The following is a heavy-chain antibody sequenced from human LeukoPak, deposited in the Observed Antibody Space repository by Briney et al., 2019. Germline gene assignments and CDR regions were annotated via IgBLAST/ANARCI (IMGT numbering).Heavy chain of an antibody. Sequence: GGSLRLSCAASGFTFSNAWMSWVRQAPGKGLEWVSYISTSSSTIYYADSVKGRFTISRDDAKNSLYLQMNSLRAEDTAVYYCARDGAMAAAFDIWGQGTIVTVTS. V-gene: IGHV3-48*04. D-gene: IGHD4/OR15-4a*01. CDR1: GFTFSNAW. CDR2: ISTSSSTI. J-gene: IGHJ3*02. CDR3: ARDGAMAAAFDI.